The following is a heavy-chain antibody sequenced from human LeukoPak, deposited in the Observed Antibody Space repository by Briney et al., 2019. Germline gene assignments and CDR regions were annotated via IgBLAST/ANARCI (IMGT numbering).Heavy chain of an antibody. CDR3: ARGAEYYYDSSGYFPFDY. J-gene: IGHJ4*02. D-gene: IGHD3-22*01. CDR1: GFTVSSNY. CDR2: ITGSYSHI. V-gene: IGHV3-21*01. Sequence: GGSLRLSCAASGFTVSSNYMSWVRQAPGKGLEWVSSITGSYSHIYYADSVKGRFTISRDNAKNSLYLQMNSLRAEDTAVYYCARGAEYYYDSSGYFPFDYWGQGTLVTVSS.